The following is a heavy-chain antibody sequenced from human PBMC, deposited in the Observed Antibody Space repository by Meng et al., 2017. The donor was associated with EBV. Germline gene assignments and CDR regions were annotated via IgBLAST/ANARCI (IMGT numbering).Heavy chain of an antibody. D-gene: IGHD2-15*01. Sequence: SGVEESKPGDAVKYTCKASGYNFTSYEINGVRQATGQGLEWMGWMNPNSGNTGYAQKFQGRVTMTRNTSISTAYMELSSLRSEDTAVYYCARGRGVYCSGGSCYPGWFDPWGQGTLVTVSS. J-gene: IGHJ5*02. CDR3: ARGRGVYCSGGSCYPGWFDP. CDR1: GYNFTSYE. V-gene: IGHV1-8*01. CDR2: MNPNSGNT.